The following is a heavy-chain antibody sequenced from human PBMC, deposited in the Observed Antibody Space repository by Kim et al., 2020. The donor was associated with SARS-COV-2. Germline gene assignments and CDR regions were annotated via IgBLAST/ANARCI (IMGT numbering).Heavy chain of an antibody. D-gene: IGHD2-2*02. J-gene: IGHJ6*02. CDR2: IIPILGIA. CDR3: ARDGVVPAAIRYYYYYGMDV. CDR1: GGTFSSYA. V-gene: IGHV1-69*04. Sequence: SVKVSCKASGGTFSSYAISWVRQAPGQGLEWMGRIIPILGIANYAQKFQGRVTITADKSTSTAYMELSSLRSEDTAVYYCARDGVVPAAIRYYYYYGMDVWGQGTTVTVSS.